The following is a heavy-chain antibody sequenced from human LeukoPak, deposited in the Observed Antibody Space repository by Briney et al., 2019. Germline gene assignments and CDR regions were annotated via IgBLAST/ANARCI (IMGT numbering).Heavy chain of an antibody. V-gene: IGHV1-24*01. J-gene: IGHJ4*02. CDR1: GYTFTGYY. Sequence: ASVKVSCKASGYTFTGYYMHWVRQAPGKGLEWMGGFDPEDGETIYAQKFQGRVTMTEDTSTDTAYMELSSLRSEDTAVYYCATTARGYSYGYFVYWGQGTLVTVSS. CDR3: ATTARGYSYGYFVY. CDR2: FDPEDGET. D-gene: IGHD5-18*01.